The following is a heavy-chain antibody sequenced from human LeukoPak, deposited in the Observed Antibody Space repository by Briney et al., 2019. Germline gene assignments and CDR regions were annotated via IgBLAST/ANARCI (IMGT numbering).Heavy chain of an antibody. V-gene: IGHV3-48*01. J-gene: IGHJ4*02. CDR1: GFTFSSYS. CDR2: ISSSSSTI. CDR3: ARDQTYYFDY. Sequence: GGSLRLSCAASGFTFSSYSMNWVRQAPGKGLEWVSYISSSSSTIYYADSVKGRFTISRDNAKNSLYLQMNSLRAEDTAVYYCARDQTYYFDYWGQGTLVTVSS.